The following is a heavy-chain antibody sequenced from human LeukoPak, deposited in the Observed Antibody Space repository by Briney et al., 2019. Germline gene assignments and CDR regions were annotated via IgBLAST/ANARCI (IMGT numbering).Heavy chain of an antibody. J-gene: IGHJ5*02. D-gene: IGHD6-19*01. V-gene: IGHV1-46*01. Sequence: ASVKVSCKASGYIFTSYYIHWVRQAPGQGLEWMGIIDPSGGSTSHAQKFQGRVTMTRDTSTSTVYMELSSLRSEDSAVYYCARDWIPIAVAGSNWFDPWGQGTLVTVSS. CDR2: IDPSGGST. CDR3: ARDWIPIAVAGSNWFDP. CDR1: GYIFTSYY.